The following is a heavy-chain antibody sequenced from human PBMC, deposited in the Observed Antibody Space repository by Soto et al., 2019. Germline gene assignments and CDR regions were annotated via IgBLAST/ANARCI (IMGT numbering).Heavy chain of an antibody. D-gene: IGHD6-6*01. CDR2: IIPIFGTA. CDR1: GGTFSSYA. J-gene: IGHJ4*02. CDR3: ARNIAARPIGYFDY. Sequence: SVKVSWKASGGTFSSYAISCVRQATGQGLEWMGGIIPIFGTANYAQKFQGRVTITADESTSTAYMELSSLRSEDTAVYYCARNIAARPIGYFDYWGQGTLVTV. V-gene: IGHV1-69*13.